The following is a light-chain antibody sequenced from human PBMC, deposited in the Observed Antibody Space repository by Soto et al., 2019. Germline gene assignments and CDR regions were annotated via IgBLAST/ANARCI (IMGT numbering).Light chain of an antibody. CDR1: QSVSSN. V-gene: IGKV3-15*01. CDR2: DAS. Sequence: EMVMTQYHATLSVSPGERATLSCRSIQSVSSNLAWYQQKPGQAPRLLIYDASTRATGIPDRFSGSGSGTEFTLTISSLQSEDFAVYYCQQYDNWPPGLTFCGGTKVDIK. CDR3: QQYDNWPPGLT. J-gene: IGKJ4*01.